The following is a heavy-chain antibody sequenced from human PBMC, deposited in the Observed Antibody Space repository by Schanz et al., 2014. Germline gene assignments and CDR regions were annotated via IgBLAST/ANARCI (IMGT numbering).Heavy chain of an antibody. CDR1: GFNFSNYD. CDR3: AKELNRRGGQTNFYYYYGMDV. CDR2: IYYNGTNK. J-gene: IGHJ6*02. Sequence: QVQLVEPGGGVVQPGRSLRLSCAASGFNFSNYDIHWVRQAPGKGLEWVALIYYNGTNKYYADSVKGRFTIFRDNSQNPLDLQMNPLRPEDTAVYYCAKELNRRGGQTNFYYYYGMDVCGQGTTVTVSS. V-gene: IGHV3-30*18. D-gene: IGHD5-12*01.